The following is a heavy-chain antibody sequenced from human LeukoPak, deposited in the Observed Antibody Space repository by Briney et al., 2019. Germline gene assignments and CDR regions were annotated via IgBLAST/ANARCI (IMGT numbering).Heavy chain of an antibody. D-gene: IGHD3-22*01. J-gene: IGHJ4*02. V-gene: IGHV1-18*01. CDR2: ISVYSGNT. Sequence: ASVKVSCKASGYTFVNYCIAWVRQAPGQGLEWMGRISVYSGNTNYAQMFQGRVAMTTDTSTTTAYMELRGLRYGDTAVYYCARDFGYYDSNDFYYSSRGGDYWGQGTLVTVSS. CDR3: ARDFGYYDSNDFYYSSRGGDY. CDR1: GYTFVNYC.